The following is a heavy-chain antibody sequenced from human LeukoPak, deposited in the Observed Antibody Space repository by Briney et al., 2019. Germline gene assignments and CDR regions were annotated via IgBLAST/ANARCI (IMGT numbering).Heavy chain of an antibody. J-gene: IGHJ4*02. CDR2: INPSDNVT. CDR1: GYTFTGFY. V-gene: IGHV1-2*02. CDR3: AIVYVLIPY. Sequence: GASVTVSCKASGYTFTGFYLHWARQAPGQGLEWMGWINPSDNVTKDAQNLQGRVAMTRDTSISTAYMELSRLRSDDTAVYYCAIVYVLIPYWGQGTLVTVSS. D-gene: IGHD2-8*01.